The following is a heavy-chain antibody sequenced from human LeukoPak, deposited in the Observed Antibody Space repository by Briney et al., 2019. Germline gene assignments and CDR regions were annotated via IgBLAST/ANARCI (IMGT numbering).Heavy chain of an antibody. CDR2: IYYSGST. J-gene: IGHJ5*02. CDR3: AIAYYDPRFDP. CDR1: GGSISSSSYS. V-gene: IGHV4-39*01. D-gene: IGHD3-22*01. Sequence: SETLSLTCTVSGGSISSSSYSWGWIRQPPGKGLEWIGSIYYSGSTYYNPSLKSRVTISVDTSKNQFSLKLSSVTAADTAVYYCAIAYYDPRFDPWGQGTLVTVSS.